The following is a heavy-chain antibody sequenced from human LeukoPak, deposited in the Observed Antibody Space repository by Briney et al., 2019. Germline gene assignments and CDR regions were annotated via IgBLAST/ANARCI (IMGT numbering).Heavy chain of an antibody. J-gene: IGHJ4*02. CDR2: IHASGTT. D-gene: IGHD3-10*01. V-gene: IGHV4-4*07. CDR1: GGSISSYF. Sequence: SETLSLTCNVSGGSISSYFWTWIRQPAGKGLEWIGRIHASGTTNYNSSLKSRVSMSVDTSKNQFSLKLTSVTAADTAVYFCARDGADVYGRAFGDWGQGTLVSVSS. CDR3: ARDGADVYGRAFGD.